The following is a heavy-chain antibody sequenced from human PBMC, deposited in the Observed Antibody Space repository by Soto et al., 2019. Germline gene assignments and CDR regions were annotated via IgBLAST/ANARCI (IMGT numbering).Heavy chain of an antibody. V-gene: IGHV3-33*01. CDR3: AREVGEGGYCSGGSCYNAFDI. CDR1: GFTFSSYC. CDR2: IWYDGSNK. D-gene: IGHD2-15*01. Sequence: GGALRLSCATSGFTFSSYCMHSGRPAPGKGLGGGAVIWYDGSNKYYADSVKGRFTISRDNSKNTLYLQMNSLRAEDTAVYYCAREVGEGGYCSGGSCYNAFDIWGQGTMVTVSS. J-gene: IGHJ3*02.